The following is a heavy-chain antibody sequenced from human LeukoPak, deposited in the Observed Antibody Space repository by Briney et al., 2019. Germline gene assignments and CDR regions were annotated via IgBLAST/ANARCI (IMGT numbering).Heavy chain of an antibody. D-gene: IGHD5-18*01. CDR3: ARAPDTEFDY. CDR2: IYSGGST. CDR1: GFTVSSNY. V-gene: IGHV3-53*01. J-gene: IGHJ4*02. Sequence: GGSLRLSCAASGFTVSSNYMSWVRQAPGKGLEWVSVIYSGGSTYYADSVKGRFTISRDDSKNTLYLQMNSLRAEDTAVYYCARAPDTEFDYWGQGTLVTVSS.